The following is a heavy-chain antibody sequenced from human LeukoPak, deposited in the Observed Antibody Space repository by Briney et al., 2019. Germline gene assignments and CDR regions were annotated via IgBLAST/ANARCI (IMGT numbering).Heavy chain of an antibody. Sequence: ASVKVSCKASGYTFTSYDINWVRQATGQGLEWMGWMNPNSGNTGYAQKFQGRVTMTRNTSISTAYMELSSLRSEDTAVYYCARSGSGYYGSGSYYRAPSWFDPWGQGTLVTVSS. CDR3: ARSGSGYYGSGSYYRAPSWFDP. D-gene: IGHD3-10*01. V-gene: IGHV1-8*01. CDR2: MNPNSGNT. J-gene: IGHJ5*02. CDR1: GYTFTSYD.